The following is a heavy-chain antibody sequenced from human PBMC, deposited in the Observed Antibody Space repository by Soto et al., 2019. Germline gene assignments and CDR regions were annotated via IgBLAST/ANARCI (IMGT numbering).Heavy chain of an antibody. J-gene: IGHJ4*02. V-gene: IGHV3-7*01. CDR3: AGGGGCVVHS. CDR2: IQRDGSEK. D-gene: IGHD6-25*01. CDR1: GYTFSAYW. Sequence: EVQLVESGGDLVQPGGSLRLSCVGSGYTFSAYWMNWVRQVPGKGLEWVAAIQRDGSEKYYVDSVKGRFTISRDNAKNSLYMQMNRLRAEDTAVHFCAGGGGCVVHSWGQRAMVTVSS.